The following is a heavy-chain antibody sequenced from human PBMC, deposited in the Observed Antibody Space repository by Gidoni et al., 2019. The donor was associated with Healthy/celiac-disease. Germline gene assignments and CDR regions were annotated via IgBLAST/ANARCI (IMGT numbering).Heavy chain of an antibody. CDR2: ISYDGSNK. Sequence: QVQLVESGGGVVQPGRSLRLSCAASGFTFSSYAMHWVRQAPGKGLEWVAVISYDGSNKYYADSVKGRFTISRDNSKNTLYLQMNSLRAEDTAVYYCAREESYFDYWGQGTLVTVSS. CDR1: GFTFSSYA. CDR3: AREESYFDY. V-gene: IGHV3-30-3*01. J-gene: IGHJ4*02.